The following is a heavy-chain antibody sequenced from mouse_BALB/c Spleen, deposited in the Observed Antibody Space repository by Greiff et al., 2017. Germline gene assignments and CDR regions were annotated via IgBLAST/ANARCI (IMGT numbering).Heavy chain of an antibody. CDR3: AREGGLRRGDFDY. CDR2: IYPGGGYT. J-gene: IGHJ2*01. V-gene: IGHV1-63*02. CDR1: GYTFTNYW. D-gene: IGHD2-4*01. Sequence: VQLQQSGAELVRPGTSVKISCKASGYTFTNYWLGWVKQRPGHGLEWIGDIYPGGGYTNYNEKFKGKATLTADTSSSTAYMQLRSLTSEDSAVYFCAREGGLRRGDFDYWGQGTTLTVSS.